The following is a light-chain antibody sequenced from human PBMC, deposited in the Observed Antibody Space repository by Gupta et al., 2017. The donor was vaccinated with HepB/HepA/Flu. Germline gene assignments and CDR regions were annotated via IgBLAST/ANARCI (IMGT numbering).Light chain of an antibody. Sequence: EIVLTPSPGTLHLSPGERATLSCRASQSVSSSYLAWYQQKPGQAPRLLIYGASSRATGLPDRFSGSGSGTEFTLTISRREPEDFAVYYCHHESSSPLTFGQGTKLEIK. J-gene: IGKJ2*01. CDR3: HHESSSPLT. CDR2: GAS. V-gene: IGKV3-20*01. CDR1: QSVSSSY.